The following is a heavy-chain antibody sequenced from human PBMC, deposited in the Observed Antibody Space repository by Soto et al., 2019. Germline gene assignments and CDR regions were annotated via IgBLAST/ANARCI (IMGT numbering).Heavy chain of an antibody. CDR1: GGSISSGGYH. J-gene: IGHJ5*02. CDR2: IYYSGST. Sequence: TLSLTCTVSGGSISSGGYHWSWIRQHPRKGLEWIGYIYYSGSTYYNPSLKSRVTISVDTSKNQFSLKLSSVTAADTAVYYCARGKNWFDPWGQGTLVTVSS. CDR3: ARGKNWFDP. V-gene: IGHV4-31*03.